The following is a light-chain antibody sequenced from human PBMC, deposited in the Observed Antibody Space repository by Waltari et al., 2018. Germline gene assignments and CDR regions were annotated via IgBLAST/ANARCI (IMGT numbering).Light chain of an antibody. Sequence: IVLTPSPGTLSLSPGETATLSCRASQRVSSSYLGWNQQKPGQAPRILIYGASSRATGIPDRFSGSGSGTDVTLTISRLGPEDFEVYYCQQYGSSPQITFGGGTKVEIK. CDR1: QRVSSSY. V-gene: IGKV3-20*01. CDR2: GAS. CDR3: QQYGSSPQIT. J-gene: IGKJ4*02.